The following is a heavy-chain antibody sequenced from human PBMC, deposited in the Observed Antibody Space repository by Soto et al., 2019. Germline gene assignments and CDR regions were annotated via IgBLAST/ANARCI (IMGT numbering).Heavy chain of an antibody. CDR3: AHTQRGSSGYYGNDAFDI. D-gene: IGHD3-22*01. J-gene: IGHJ3*02. V-gene: IGHV3-23*01. Sequence: GGSLRLSCAASGFTFSSYAMSWVRQAPGKGLEWVSAISGSGGSTYYADSVKGRFTISRDNSKNTLYLQMNSLRAEDTAVYYCAHTQRGSSGYYGNDAFDIWGQGTMVTV. CDR2: ISGSGGST. CDR1: GFTFSSYA.